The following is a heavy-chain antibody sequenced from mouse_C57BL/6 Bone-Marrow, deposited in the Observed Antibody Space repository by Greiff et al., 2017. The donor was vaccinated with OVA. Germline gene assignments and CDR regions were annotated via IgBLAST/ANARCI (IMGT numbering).Heavy chain of an antibody. Sequence: EVKVVESGGGLVQPGGSMKLSCVASGFTFSNYWMNWVRQSPEKGLEWVAQIRLKSDNYATHYAESVKGRFTISRDDSKSSVYLQMNNLRAEDTGIYYCTQRPGPYYDYRDWGQGTTLTVSS. CDR3: TQRPGPYYDYRD. J-gene: IGHJ2*01. V-gene: IGHV6-3*01. D-gene: IGHD2-4*01. CDR1: GFTFSNYW. CDR2: IRLKSDNYAT.